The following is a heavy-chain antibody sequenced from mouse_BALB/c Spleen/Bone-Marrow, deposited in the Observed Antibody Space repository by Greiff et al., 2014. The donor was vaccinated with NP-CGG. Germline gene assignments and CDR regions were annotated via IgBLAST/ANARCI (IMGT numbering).Heavy chain of an antibody. CDR3: TGGNYPYYSDY. V-gene: IGHV1-69*02. Sequence: VQLVESGAELVRPGASVKLSCKASGYTFTSYWINWVKQRPGQGLEWIGNIYPSNNYTNYNQKFKDKATLTVDKSSSTAYMQLSSPTSEDSAVYYCTGGNYPYYSDYWGQGTTLTVSS. D-gene: IGHD2-1*01. J-gene: IGHJ2*01. CDR2: IYPSNNYT. CDR1: GYTFTSYW.